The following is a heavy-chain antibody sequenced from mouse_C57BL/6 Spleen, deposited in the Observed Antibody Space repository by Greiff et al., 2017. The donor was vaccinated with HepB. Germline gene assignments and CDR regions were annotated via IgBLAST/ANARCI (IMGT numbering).Heavy chain of an antibody. J-gene: IGHJ1*03. CDR3: ARRYYGSSYWYFDV. CDR1: GYAFTNYL. V-gene: IGHV1-54*01. Sequence: QVQLQQSGAELVRPGTSVKVSCKASGYAFTNYLIEWVKQRPGQGLEWIGVINPGSGGTNYNEKFKGKATLTADKSSSTAYMQLSSLTSEDSAVYFCARRYYGSSYWYFDVWGTGTTVTVSS. D-gene: IGHD1-1*01. CDR2: INPGSGGT.